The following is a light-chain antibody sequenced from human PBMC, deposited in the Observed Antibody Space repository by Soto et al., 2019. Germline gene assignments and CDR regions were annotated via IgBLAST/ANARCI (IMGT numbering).Light chain of an antibody. CDR2: KTF. CDR1: QSISSW. Sequence: DIQMTQSPSTLSASVGDIVTITCRASQSISSWLAWYQQKPGKAPKLLIYKTFSVESGVPSRFSGSGSCTEFTLTISRLQPDDLATYYCQQYNSYLYTFGQGTKLEIK. CDR3: QQYNSYLYT. J-gene: IGKJ2*01. V-gene: IGKV1-5*03.